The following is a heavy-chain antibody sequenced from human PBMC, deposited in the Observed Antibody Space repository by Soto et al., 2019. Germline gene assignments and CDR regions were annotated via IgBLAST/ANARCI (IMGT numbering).Heavy chain of an antibody. CDR1: GGSINSGDYY. J-gene: IGHJ3*02. CDR2: IYYSVST. CDR3: ATVPTYYYDARGYANAFDR. Sequence: TLSLTCTVSGGSINSGDYYWSRIRQPPGKGLEWIVYIYYSVSTYHTPSVSSRTNISVATSKNPPYVRLGSVAAADTEVYYCATVPTYYYDARGYANAFDRWGQGTMVTVSS. D-gene: IGHD3-22*01. V-gene: IGHV4-30-4*01.